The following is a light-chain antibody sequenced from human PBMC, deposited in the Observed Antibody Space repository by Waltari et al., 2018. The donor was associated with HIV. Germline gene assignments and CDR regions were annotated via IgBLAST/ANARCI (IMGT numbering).Light chain of an antibody. CDR2: EVS. Sequence: IVLTQSPLSLPVTPGQPASISSKSSQSLLHSDGKTYLYWYLQRPGQPPQLLINEVSNRFSRVPDRFSGGGSGTEFSLNISRVEAEDVGTYYCMQSIQLPLTFGGGTKVEIK. V-gene: IGKV2D-29*01. J-gene: IGKJ4*01. CDR3: MQSIQLPLT. CDR1: QSLLHSDGKTY.